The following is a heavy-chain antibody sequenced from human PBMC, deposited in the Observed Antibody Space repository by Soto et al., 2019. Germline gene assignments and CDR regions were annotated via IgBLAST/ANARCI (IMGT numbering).Heavy chain of an antibody. Sequence: SETLSLTCTVSGGSINTADYYWTWIRQTPGQGLEWLVNIYFDGNAYPNPSLRGRLIATIDTSRNQFSLNIFSVTAADTAVYYCARRMPDTAHYYNWFDPWGQGAMFTV. CDR2: IYFDGNA. D-gene: IGHD3-10*01. J-gene: IGHJ5*02. CDR1: GGSINTADYY. V-gene: IGHV4-30-4*01. CDR3: ARRMPDTAHYYNWFDP.